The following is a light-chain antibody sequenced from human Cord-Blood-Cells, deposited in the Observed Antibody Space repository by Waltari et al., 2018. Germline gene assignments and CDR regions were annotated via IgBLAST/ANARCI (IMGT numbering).Light chain of an antibody. V-gene: IGLV1-47*01. Sequence: QSVLTQPPSASGTPGQRVTISCSGSSSNIGSNYVYWYQQLPGTAPKLLIYRNKRRPHGVPGRFSGSKSGTSASLAISGLRSEDEADYYCAAWDDSLSGVVFGGGTKLTVL. CDR3: AAWDDSLSGVV. J-gene: IGLJ2*01. CDR1: SSNIGSNY. CDR2: RNK.